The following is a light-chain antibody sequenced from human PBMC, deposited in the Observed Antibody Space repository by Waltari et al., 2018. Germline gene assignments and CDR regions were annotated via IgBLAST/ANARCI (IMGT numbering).Light chain of an antibody. CDR1: SSVVGGFNY. V-gene: IGLV2-11*01. Sequence: QPPLTQPRPVSGPPGQSVPISCTGTSSVVGGFNYVSWYQQHPGKAPKPMIYDVSKRPSGVPDRFSGSKSGNTASLTISGLQADDEADYYCCSYAGSYTGVFGTGSKVTVL. J-gene: IGLJ1*01. CDR2: DVS. CDR3: CSYAGSYTGV.